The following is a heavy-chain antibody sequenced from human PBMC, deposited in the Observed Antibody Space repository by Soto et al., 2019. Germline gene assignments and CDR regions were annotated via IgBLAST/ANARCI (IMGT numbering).Heavy chain of an antibody. CDR2: INPNSGGT. D-gene: IGHD6-6*01. Sequence: ASVKVSCKASGYTFTGYYRHWVRQAPGQGLEWMGWINPNSGGTNYAQKFQGRVTMTRDTSISTAYMELSRLRSDDTAVYYCASLRSKARPESFIGYYYGMDVWGHGTTVTFSS. CDR3: ASLRSKARPESFIGYYYGMDV. J-gene: IGHJ6*02. V-gene: IGHV1-2*02. CDR1: GYTFTGYY.